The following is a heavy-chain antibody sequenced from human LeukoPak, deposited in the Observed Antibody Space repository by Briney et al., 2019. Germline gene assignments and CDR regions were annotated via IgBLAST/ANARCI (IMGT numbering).Heavy chain of an antibody. V-gene: IGHV3-30*04. CDR2: ISYDGSKK. CDR1: GFIFSYYA. Sequence: PGRSLRLSCAASGFIFSYYAMHWVRQAPGEWLEWVAVISYDGSKKYYGDSVKGRFTISRDNSKNTLYLQMNSLRGEDTAVYYCARDQTGTYNVDSWGQGTLVTASS. J-gene: IGHJ4*02. CDR3: ARDQTGTYNVDS. D-gene: IGHD1-26*01.